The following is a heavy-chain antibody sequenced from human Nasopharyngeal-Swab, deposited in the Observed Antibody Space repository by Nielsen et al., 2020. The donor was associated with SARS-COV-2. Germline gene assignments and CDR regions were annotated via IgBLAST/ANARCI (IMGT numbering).Heavy chain of an antibody. CDR1: GFTFSSYV. Sequence: GGSLTLSCAASGFTFSSYVMPWVLHAPAKGLDWVAVIWYDGSNKYYADSVKGRFTISRDNSKNTLYLQMNSLRAEDTAVYYCARELIFGGDLYYYYYMDVWGKGTTVTVSS. V-gene: IGHV3-33*01. CDR3: ARELIFGGDLYYYYYMDV. CDR2: IWYDGSNK. D-gene: IGHD3/OR15-3a*01. J-gene: IGHJ6*03.